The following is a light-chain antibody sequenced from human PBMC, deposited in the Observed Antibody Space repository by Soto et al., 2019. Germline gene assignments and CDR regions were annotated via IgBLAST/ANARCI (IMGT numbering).Light chain of an antibody. CDR1: QSVSSS. V-gene: IGKV3-15*01. CDR2: GAS. Sequence: EIVMTQSPATLSVSPGERATLSWRASQSVSSSLAWYQQKPGQAPRLLIYGASTRATGIPARFSGSGSGTEFTLTISSLQPEDFAVYYCHQYNNSPPYTFGQGTKLEIK. J-gene: IGKJ2*01. CDR3: HQYNNSPPYT.